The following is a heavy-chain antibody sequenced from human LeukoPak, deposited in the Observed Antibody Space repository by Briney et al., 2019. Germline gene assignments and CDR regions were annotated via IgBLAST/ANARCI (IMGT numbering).Heavy chain of an antibody. Sequence: GGSLRLSCAGSEFSFSIYAMSWVRQAPGKGLEWVSSITSSGESTYYTGSVKGRFTISRDNSKNTLYLQMNSLRAEDTAVYYCARDRPNYYGSNGHYYQRNGDHWGQGTLVTVSS. J-gene: IGHJ5*02. CDR1: EFSFSIYA. D-gene: IGHD3-22*01. CDR2: ITSSGEST. CDR3: ARDRPNYYGSNGHYYQRNGDH. V-gene: IGHV3-23*01.